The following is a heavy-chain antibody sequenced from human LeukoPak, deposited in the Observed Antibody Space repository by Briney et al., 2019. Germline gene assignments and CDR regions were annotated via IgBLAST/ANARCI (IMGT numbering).Heavy chain of an antibody. CDR1: GGSFSGYY. CDR2: INHSGST. Sequence: SETLSLTCAVYGGSFSGYYWSWIRQPPGKGLEWIGEINHSGSTNYNPSLKSRVTISVDTSKNQFSLKLSSVTAADTAVYYCAREGTKGITMVRGVRSYYMDVWGKGTTVTVSS. V-gene: IGHV4-34*01. CDR3: AREGTKGITMVRGVRSYYMDV. D-gene: IGHD3-10*01. J-gene: IGHJ6*03.